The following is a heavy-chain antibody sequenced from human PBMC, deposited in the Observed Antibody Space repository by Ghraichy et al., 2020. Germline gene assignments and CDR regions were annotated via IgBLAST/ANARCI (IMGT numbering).Heavy chain of an antibody. D-gene: IGHD7-27*01. CDR2: INPSDGST. J-gene: IGHJ4*02. CDR1: GYTFTSYY. CDR3: ASDMWDWGSSVCDYYFDY. V-gene: IGHV1-46*01. Sequence: ASVKVSCKASGYTFTSYYMNWVRQAPGQGLEWMGIINPSDGSTSYAQKFQGRVTMTTDTSTSTAYMELSSLRSEDTAVYYCASDMWDWGSSVCDYYFDYRVQGALVTVSS.